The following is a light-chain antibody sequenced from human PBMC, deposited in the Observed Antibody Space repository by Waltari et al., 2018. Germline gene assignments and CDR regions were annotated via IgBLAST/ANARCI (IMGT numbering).Light chain of an antibody. CDR3: QQRANWPLT. V-gene: IGKV3-11*01. CDR1: QNVGRY. J-gene: IGKJ4*01. CDR2: ETS. Sequence: EIVLTQSPGTLSLSPGERATISCRASQNVGRYLAWYQQKPGQAPSLLIHETSHRAAGIPARFSGSGSGTDFTLIISSLEPEDFAVYYCQQRANWPLTFGGGTKVEIK.